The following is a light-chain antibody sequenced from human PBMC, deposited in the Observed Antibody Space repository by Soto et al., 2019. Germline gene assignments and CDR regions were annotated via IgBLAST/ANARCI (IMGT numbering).Light chain of an antibody. J-gene: IGLJ2*01. V-gene: IGLV1-40*01. CDR1: SSDIGAGYD. CDR3: ATWDDSLNAVL. CDR2: SNN. Sequence: QLVLTQPPSVSGAPGQRVTISCTGSSSDIGAGYDVHWYQQLPGTAPKLLIYSNNLRPSGVPDRFSGSKSGTSASLAISGLQSEDEADYYCATWDDSLNAVLFGGGTQLTVL.